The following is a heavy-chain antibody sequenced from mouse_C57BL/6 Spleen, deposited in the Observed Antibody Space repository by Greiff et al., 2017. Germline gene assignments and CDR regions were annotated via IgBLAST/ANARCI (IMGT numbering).Heavy chain of an antibody. CDR3: ARSANWDDY. V-gene: IGHV1-61*01. CDR1: GYTFTSYW. Sequence: QVQLQQPGAELVRPGSSVKLSCKASGYTFTSYWLDWVKQRPGQGLEWIGNIYPSDSETHYNQKFKDKATLTVDKSSSTAYMQLSSLTSEDSAVYYCARSANWDDYWGQGTTLTVSS. CDR2: IYPSDSET. D-gene: IGHD4-1*01. J-gene: IGHJ2*01.